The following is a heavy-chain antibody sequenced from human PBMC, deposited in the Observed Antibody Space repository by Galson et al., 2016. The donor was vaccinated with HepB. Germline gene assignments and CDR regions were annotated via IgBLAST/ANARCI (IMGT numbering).Heavy chain of an antibody. Sequence: SLRLSCAASGFTFSNYAMNWVRQAPGKGLEWVSHNSRDSGIIDYADSVKGRFTVSRDNGKNSLFLQVNSQRAEDTAVYYCVRDNDGAFDCWGQGILVTV. V-gene: IGHV3-48*01. D-gene: IGHD1-1*01. CDR1: GFTFSNYA. CDR2: NSRDSGII. CDR3: VRDNDGAFDC. J-gene: IGHJ4*02.